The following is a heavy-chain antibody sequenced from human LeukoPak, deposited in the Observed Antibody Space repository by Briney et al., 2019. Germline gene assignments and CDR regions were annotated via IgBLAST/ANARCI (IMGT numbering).Heavy chain of an antibody. V-gene: IGHV3-21*01. CDR3: ARDQYSSSSYYYCYMDV. D-gene: IGHD6-6*01. CDR2: ISSSSSYI. J-gene: IGHJ6*03. Sequence: GGSLRLSCAASGFTFSSYDMHWVRQAPGKGLEWVSSISSSSSYIYYADSVKGRFTISRDNAKNSLYLQMNSLRAEDTAVYYCARDQYSSSSYYYCYMDVWGKGTTVTVSS. CDR1: GFTFSSYD.